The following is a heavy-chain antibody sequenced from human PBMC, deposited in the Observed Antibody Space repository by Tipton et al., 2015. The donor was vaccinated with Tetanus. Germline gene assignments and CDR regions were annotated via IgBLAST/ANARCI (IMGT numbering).Heavy chain of an antibody. V-gene: IGHV6-1*01. D-gene: IGHD1-26*01. J-gene: IGHJ3*02. Sequence: GLVKPSQTLSLTCAISGDSVSSNTDAWNWIRQSPSRGLEWLGRTYYRSKWYNDYALSVKSRITINPDTSKNQFSLQLKSVTPEDTAMYYCGRDRGVGLDAGDIGGRGTMVTVSS. CDR1: GDSVSSNTDA. CDR2: TYYRSKWYN. CDR3: GRDRGVGLDAGDI.